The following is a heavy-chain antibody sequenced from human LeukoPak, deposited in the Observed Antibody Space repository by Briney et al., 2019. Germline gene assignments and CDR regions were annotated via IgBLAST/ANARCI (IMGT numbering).Heavy chain of an antibody. CDR3: AGHRGVRYFDS. CDR2: ISDSGDS. J-gene: IGHJ4*02. Sequence: SETLSLTCTVSGGSISSYYWDWIRQPPGKGMEWLGDISDSGDSNYNPSLRSRVTISIDMSKNQFSLKLNSVTAADTAVYYCAGHRGVRYFDSRGQGTLVTVSS. CDR1: GGSISSYY. V-gene: IGHV4-59*08. D-gene: IGHD2-8*01.